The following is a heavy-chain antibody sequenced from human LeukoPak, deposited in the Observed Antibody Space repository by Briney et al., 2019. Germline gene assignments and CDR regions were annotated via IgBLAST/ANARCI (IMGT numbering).Heavy chain of an antibody. CDR1: GYTFTNSG. J-gene: IGHJ4*02. Sequence: SVKVSCKASGYTFTNSGISWVRQAPGQGLEWMGGIIPIFGTANHAQKFQGRVTITADESTSTAYMELSSLRSEDTAVYYCARECGGDCYSTLYDYWGQGTLVTVSS. CDR3: ARECGGDCYSTLYDY. CDR2: IIPIFGTA. D-gene: IGHD2-21*02. V-gene: IGHV1-69*13.